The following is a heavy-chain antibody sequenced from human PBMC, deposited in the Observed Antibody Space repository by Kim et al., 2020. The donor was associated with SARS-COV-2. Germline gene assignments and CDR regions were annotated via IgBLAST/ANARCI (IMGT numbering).Heavy chain of an antibody. CDR3: ARGPGGGTFGGPPTDY. CDR1: GFIFSSYS. V-gene: IGHV3-21*01. J-gene: IGHJ4*02. CDR2: ISSSSSYI. Sequence: GGSLRLSCAASGFIFSSYSMNWVRQAPGKGLEWVSSISSSSSYIYYADSVKGRFTISRDNAKNSLYLQMNSLRAEDTAVYYCARGPGGGTFGGPPTDYWGQGTLVTVSS. D-gene: IGHD3-16*01.